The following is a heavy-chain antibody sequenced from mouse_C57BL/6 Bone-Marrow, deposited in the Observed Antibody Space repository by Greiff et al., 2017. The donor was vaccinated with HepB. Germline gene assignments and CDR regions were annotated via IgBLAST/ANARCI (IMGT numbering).Heavy chain of an antibody. V-gene: IGHV5-17*01. CDR2: ISSGSSTI. CDR1: GFTFSDYG. CDR3: ARPLLLRYQAWFAY. Sequence: EVQRVESGGGLVKPGGSLKLSCAASGFTFSDYGMHWVRQAPEKGLEWVAYISSGSSTIYYADTVKGRFTISRDNAKNTLYLQMTSLRSEDTAMYYCARPLLLRYQAWFAYWGQGTLVTVSA. J-gene: IGHJ3*01. D-gene: IGHD1-1*01.